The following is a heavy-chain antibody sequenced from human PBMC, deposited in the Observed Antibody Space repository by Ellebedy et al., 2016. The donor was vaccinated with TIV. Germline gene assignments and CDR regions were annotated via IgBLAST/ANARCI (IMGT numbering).Heavy chain of an antibody. D-gene: IGHD5-18*01. Sequence: GGFLRLSXAASGFTFSTYWMSWVRQAPGKGLEWVATIKQDGSEKYFVDSVKGRFTISRDNAKNSLCLQMNSLRAEDTAVYYCARDKSSGSTYGSHFDYWGQGTLVTVSS. J-gene: IGHJ4*02. CDR2: IKQDGSEK. CDR1: GFTFSTYW. CDR3: ARDKSSGSTYGSHFDY. V-gene: IGHV3-7*01.